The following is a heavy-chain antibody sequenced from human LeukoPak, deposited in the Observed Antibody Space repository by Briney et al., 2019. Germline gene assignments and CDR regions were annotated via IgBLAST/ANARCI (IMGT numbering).Heavy chain of an antibody. J-gene: IGHJ5*02. CDR2: IYTSGST. Sequence: SETLSLTWTVSGGSISSGSYYWSWIRQPAGKGLEWIGRIYTSGSTNYNPSLKSRVTISVDTSKNQFSLKLSSVTAADTAVYYCARGRWYCSSTSCYTHWFDPWGQGTLVTVSS. CDR3: ARGRWYCSSTSCYTHWFDP. V-gene: IGHV4-61*02. D-gene: IGHD2-2*02. CDR1: GGSISSGSYY.